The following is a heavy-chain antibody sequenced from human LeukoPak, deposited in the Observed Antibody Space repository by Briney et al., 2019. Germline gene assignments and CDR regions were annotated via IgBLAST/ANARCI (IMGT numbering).Heavy chain of an antibody. CDR2: ISSGNI. Sequence: GGSLRLSCAASGFTFSSYSMNWVRQAPGKGLEWVSSISSGNIYYGDSLKGRFTISRDNAKNSLYLQMNSLRAEDTAVYNCARRVASANDAFDIWGQGTMVTVSS. V-gene: IGHV3-21*01. D-gene: IGHD6-13*01. CDR3: ARRVASANDAFDI. J-gene: IGHJ3*02. CDR1: GFTFSSYS.